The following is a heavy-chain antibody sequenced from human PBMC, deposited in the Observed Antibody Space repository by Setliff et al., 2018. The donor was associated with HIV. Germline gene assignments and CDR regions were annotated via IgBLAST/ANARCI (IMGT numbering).Heavy chain of an antibody. D-gene: IGHD3-22*01. CDR1: GGSISTYY. J-gene: IGHJ4*02. Sequence: SETLSLTCTVTGGSISTYYWSWIRQPPGKGLEWIGYIFYSGSTNYNPSLKSRVTISVDTSKNQFSLKLSSVTAADTAVYYCARTQQTYYYDSSGYYFDYWGQGTLVTVSS. CDR2: IFYSGST. CDR3: ARTQQTYYYDSSGYYFDY. V-gene: IGHV4-59*08.